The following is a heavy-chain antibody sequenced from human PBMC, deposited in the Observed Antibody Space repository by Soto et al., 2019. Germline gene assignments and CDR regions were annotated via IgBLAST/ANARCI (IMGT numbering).Heavy chain of an antibody. D-gene: IGHD2-2*01. CDR1: GYTFTSYA. Sequence: QVQLVQSGAEVKKPGASVKVSCKASGYTFTSYAMHWVRQAPGQRLEWMGWINAGNGNTKYSQKFQGRVTITRDTSASTAYMELSSLRSEDTAVYYCASQHPSPADSYYYGMTSGAKGPRSPSP. CDR3: ASQHPSPADSYYYGMTS. V-gene: IGHV1-3*01. J-gene: IGHJ6*02. CDR2: INAGNGNT.